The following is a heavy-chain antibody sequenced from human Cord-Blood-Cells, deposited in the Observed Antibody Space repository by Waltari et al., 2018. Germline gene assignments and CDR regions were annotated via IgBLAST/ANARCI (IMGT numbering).Heavy chain of an antibody. CDR3: ARVVGYYYDSSGYFDY. J-gene: IGHJ4*02. D-gene: IGHD3-22*01. CDR2: INPNSGGT. Sequence: QVQLVQSGAEVKKPGASVKVSCKASGSTFTGYYNTWVRQHPGQGLEWMGWINPNSGGTNYAQKFQGRVTMTRDTSISTAYMELSRLRSDDTAVYYCARVVGYYYDSSGYFDYWGQGTLVTVSS. V-gene: IGHV1-2*02. CDR1: GSTFTGYY.